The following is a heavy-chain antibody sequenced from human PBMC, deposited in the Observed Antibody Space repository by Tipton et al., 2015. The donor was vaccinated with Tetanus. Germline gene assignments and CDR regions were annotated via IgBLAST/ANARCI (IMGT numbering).Heavy chain of an antibody. J-gene: IGHJ3*02. D-gene: IGHD3-10*01. CDR2: ISSGDTYI. Sequence: SLRLSCAASGFSFDTYSMNWVRQAPGKGLEWVSLISSGDTYIHYADSVRSRFTISRDNAKNSLFLQMNSLTVDDTGVYFCARSLVRGPFDMWGQGTLVTVSS. V-gene: IGHV3-21*01. CDR3: ARSLVRGPFDM. CDR1: GFSFDTYS.